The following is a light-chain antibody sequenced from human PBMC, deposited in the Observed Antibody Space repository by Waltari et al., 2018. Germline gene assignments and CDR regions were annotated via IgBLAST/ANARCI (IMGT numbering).Light chain of an antibody. CDR2: GNN. V-gene: IGLV1-40*01. CDR3: QSYDSSLSDSYV. J-gene: IGLJ1*01. Sequence: QSVLTPPPSVSGAPGQSVTISCTGSSSNIGADYDVHWYQQLPGTAPKLLIYGNNILPSGVPDRFSGSKSGTSASLAITGLQAEDEADYFCQSYDSSLSDSYVFGTGTKVTVL. CDR1: SSNIGADYD.